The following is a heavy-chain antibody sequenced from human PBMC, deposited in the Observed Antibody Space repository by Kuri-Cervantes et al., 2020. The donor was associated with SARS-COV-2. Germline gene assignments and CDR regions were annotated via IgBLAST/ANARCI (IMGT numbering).Heavy chain of an antibody. CDR2: IWYDGSNK. J-gene: IGHJ4*02. Sequence: GESLKISCAASGFTFSSYGMHWVRQAPGKVLEWVAVIWYDGSNKYYADSVKGRFTISRDNSKNTLYLQMNSLRAEDTAVYYCARERSGLDYWGQGTLVTVSS. CDR3: ARERSGLDY. V-gene: IGHV3-33*01. D-gene: IGHD3-3*01. CDR1: GFTFSSYG.